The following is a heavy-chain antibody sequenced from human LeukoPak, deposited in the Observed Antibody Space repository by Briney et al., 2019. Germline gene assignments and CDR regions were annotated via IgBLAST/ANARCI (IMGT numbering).Heavy chain of an antibody. J-gene: IGHJ6*02. V-gene: IGHV1-69*04. Sequence: VASVKVSCKASGDTFSSYAISWVRQAPGQGLEWMGRIIPILGIANYAQKFQGRVTITADKSTSTAYMELSSLRSEDTAVYYCARWKRLVIKPYYYYGMDVWGQGTTVTVSS. D-gene: IGHD3/OR15-3a*01. CDR3: ARWKRLVIKPYYYYGMDV. CDR1: GDTFSSYA. CDR2: IIPILGIA.